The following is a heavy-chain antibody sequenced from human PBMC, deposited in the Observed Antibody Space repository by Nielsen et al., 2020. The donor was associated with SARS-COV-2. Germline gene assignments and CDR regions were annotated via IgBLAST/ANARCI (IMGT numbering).Heavy chain of an antibody. V-gene: IGHV3-7*01. CDR3: AREVSDYGDYRYFDL. Sequence: GESLKISCAASGFNFSTYWMSWVRQAPGKGLEWVANIKQDGSEKYFIDSVKGRFTISRDNAKNSLYLQMNSLRAEDTAVFYCAREVSDYGDYRYFDLWGRGTLVTVSS. D-gene: IGHD4-17*01. CDR2: IKQDGSEK. J-gene: IGHJ2*01. CDR1: GFNFSTYW.